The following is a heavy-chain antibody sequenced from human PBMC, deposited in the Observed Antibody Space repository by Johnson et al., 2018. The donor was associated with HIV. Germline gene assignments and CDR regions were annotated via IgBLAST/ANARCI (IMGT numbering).Heavy chain of an antibody. J-gene: IGHJ3*02. CDR1: GFTFSTYG. V-gene: IGHV3-30*02. CDR3: VREGPSERAGFDI. CDR2: IRYDGGNK. Sequence: VQLLESGGGVVQPGGSLRLSCAASGFTFSTYGMHWVRQAPGKGLEWVSFIRYDGGNKYYADSVKGRFTISRDNAKNTLYLQMKSLRVEDTAVYYCVREGPSERAGFDIWGQGTMVTVSS.